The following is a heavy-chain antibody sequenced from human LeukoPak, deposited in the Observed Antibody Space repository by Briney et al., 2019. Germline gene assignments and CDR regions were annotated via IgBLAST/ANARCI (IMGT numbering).Heavy chain of an antibody. CDR1: GGSISSSSYY. V-gene: IGHV4-39*07. CDR3: ARDGGRSSWYYYYYYYMDV. J-gene: IGHJ6*03. Sequence: SETLSLTCTVSGGSISSSSYYWGWIRQPPGKGLEWIGSIYYSGSTYYNPSLKSRVTISVDTSKNQFSLKLSSVTAADTAVYYCARDGGRSSWYYYYYYYMDVWGKGTTVTVSS. D-gene: IGHD6-13*01. CDR2: IYYSGST.